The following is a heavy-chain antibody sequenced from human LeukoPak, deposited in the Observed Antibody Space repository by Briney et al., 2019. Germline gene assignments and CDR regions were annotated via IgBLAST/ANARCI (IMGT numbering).Heavy chain of an antibody. CDR1: GFTFGDYA. J-gene: IGHJ4*02. CDR2: IRSKAYGGTT. V-gene: IGHV3-49*03. CDR3: TRIGTTGDY. D-gene: IGHD4-11*01. Sequence: PGRSLRLSCTASGFTFGDYAMSSFRQAPGKGLEWVGFIRSKAYGGTTEYAASVKGRFTISRDDSKSIAYLQMNSLKTEDTAVYYCTRIGTTGDYWGQGTLVTVSS.